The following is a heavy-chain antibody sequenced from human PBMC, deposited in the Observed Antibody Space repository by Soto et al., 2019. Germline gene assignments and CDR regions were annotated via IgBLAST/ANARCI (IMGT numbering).Heavy chain of an antibody. D-gene: IGHD4-17*01. CDR2: IYHSGST. CDR3: AKGGGSLRS. V-gene: IGHV4-34*01. Sequence: SETLSLTCAVYGGSFSGYYWSWIRQPPGKGLEWIGEIYHSGSTNYNPSLKSRVTISVDTSKIQFSLKLSSVTAADTAVYYCAKGGGSLRSWGQGTLVTVSS. CDR1: GGSFSGYY. J-gene: IGHJ5*02.